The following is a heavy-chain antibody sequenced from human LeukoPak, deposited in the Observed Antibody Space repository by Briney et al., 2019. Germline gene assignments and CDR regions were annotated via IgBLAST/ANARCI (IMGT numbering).Heavy chain of an antibody. CDR1: GYTYTSYD. V-gene: IGHV1-8*01. CDR2: KNPNSGNT. J-gene: IGHJ4*02. D-gene: IGHD1-26*01. CDR3: ATLRELRLPSPLDD. Sequence: ASVKVSCKASGYTYTSYDINWVRQATGQGMEWMGWKNPNSGNTGYAQKFQGRVTLTRNTSISKADMELSSLTYDDTAVYYCATLRELRLPSPLDDWGQGTLVTVSS.